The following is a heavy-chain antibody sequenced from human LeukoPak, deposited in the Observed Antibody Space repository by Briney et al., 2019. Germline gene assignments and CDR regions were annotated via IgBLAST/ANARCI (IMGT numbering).Heavy chain of an antibody. Sequence: SGPTLVKPTQTLTLTCTFSGFSLTTRGVGVGWIRQPPGKALEWLSLIFWNDDKRYSPSLKSSLTITKNTSKNQVVLTLTNLVPVDTATYYCAQRPLTAIVGFDYWGQGTLVTVSS. CDR3: AQRPLTAIVGFDY. CDR1: GFSLTTRGVG. D-gene: IGHD5-18*01. V-gene: IGHV2-5*01. J-gene: IGHJ4*02. CDR2: IFWNDDK.